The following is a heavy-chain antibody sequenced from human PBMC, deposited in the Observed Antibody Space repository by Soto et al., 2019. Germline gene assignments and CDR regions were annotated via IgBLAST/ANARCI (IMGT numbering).Heavy chain of an antibody. CDR1: GFTFSSYA. J-gene: IGHJ6*02. D-gene: IGHD3-3*01. CDR2: ISYDGSNK. Sequence: GGSLRLSCAASGFTFSSYAMHWVRQAPGKGLEWVAVISYDGSNKYYADSVKGRFTISRDNSKNPLYLQMNSLRAEDTAVYYCARDLYDFWSGYNYYYYGMDVWGQGTTVTVSS. CDR3: ARDLYDFWSGYNYYYYGMDV. V-gene: IGHV3-30-3*01.